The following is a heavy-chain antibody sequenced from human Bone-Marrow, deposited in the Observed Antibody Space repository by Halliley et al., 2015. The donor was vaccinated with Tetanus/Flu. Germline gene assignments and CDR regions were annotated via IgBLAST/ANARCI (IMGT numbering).Heavy chain of an antibody. V-gene: IGHV3-74*01. CDR3: ARSFSATGGSFDY. Sequence: VERIASDGRNAGSADSVKGRFTISRDNAKNTLHLQMNSLRAEATAVYYCARSFSATGGSFDYWGQGTLVTVSS. CDR2: IASDGRNA. J-gene: IGHJ4*02. D-gene: IGHD3-16*01.